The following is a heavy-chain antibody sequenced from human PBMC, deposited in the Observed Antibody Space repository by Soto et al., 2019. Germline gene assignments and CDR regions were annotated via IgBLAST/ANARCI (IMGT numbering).Heavy chain of an antibody. CDR1: VFTFSSYA. D-gene: IGHD2-2*01. CDR2: ISGSGGST. J-gene: IGHJ4*02. V-gene: IGHV3-23*01. CDR3: AKSVFHIVVVPAATPPSFDY. Sequence: PGGSLRLSCAASVFTFSSYAMSWVRQAPGKGLEWVSAISGSGGSTYYADSVKGRFTISRDNSKNTLYLQMNSLRAEDTAVYYCAKSVFHIVVVPAATPPSFDYWGQGTLVTVSS.